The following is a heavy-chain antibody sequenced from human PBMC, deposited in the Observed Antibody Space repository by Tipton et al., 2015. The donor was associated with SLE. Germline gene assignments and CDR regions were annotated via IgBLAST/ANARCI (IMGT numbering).Heavy chain of an antibody. V-gene: IGHV4-39*07. CDR3: ARDAFDI. Sequence: TLSLTCTVSGGSISSGNYYWSWIRQPPGKGLEWIGEINHSGSTNYNPSLKSRVTISVDTSKNQFSLKLSSVTAADTAVYYCARDAFDIWGQGTMVTVSS. J-gene: IGHJ3*02. CDR2: INHSGST. CDR1: GGSISSGNYY.